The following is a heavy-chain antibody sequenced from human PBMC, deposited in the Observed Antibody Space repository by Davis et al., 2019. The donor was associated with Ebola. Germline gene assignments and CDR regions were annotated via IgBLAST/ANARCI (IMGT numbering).Heavy chain of an antibody. CDR2: IYPGDSDT. Sequence: PGGSLRLSCKGSAYSFTNNWIGWVRQMPGKGLEWMGIIYPGDSDTRYSPSFQGQVTISADKSISTTYLHWGSLKASDTAMYYYAKGGYEFDYWGQGTLVTVSS. D-gene: IGHD1-1*01. CDR1: AYSFTNNW. V-gene: IGHV5-51*01. J-gene: IGHJ4*02. CDR3: AKGGYEFDY.